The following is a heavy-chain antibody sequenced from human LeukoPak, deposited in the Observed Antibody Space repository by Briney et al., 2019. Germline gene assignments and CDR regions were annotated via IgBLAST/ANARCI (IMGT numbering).Heavy chain of an antibody. V-gene: IGHV3-23*01. Sequence: GGSLRLSXAASGFTFTSYAMSWVRQAPGKGLEWVSAISAGGGSTYYADSVKGRFTISRDNSKNTLYLQMNSLRSEDTAVYYCATDRRFLEWFDAFDLWGQGTKVTVSS. CDR3: ATDRRFLEWFDAFDL. CDR2: ISAGGGST. CDR1: GFTFTSYA. J-gene: IGHJ3*01. D-gene: IGHD3-3*01.